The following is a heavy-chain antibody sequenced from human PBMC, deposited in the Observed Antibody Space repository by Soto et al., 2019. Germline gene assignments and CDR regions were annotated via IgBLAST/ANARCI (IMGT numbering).Heavy chain of an antibody. CDR3: TGEVGSGY. Sequence: QVQLVESGGGVVQPGRSLRLSCAVSGFTVSTYGMHWVRQAPGKGLEWVAVISRDGGTKYYADSVKGRFTISRDNSTNTLFLEMNSLRSDDMAVYYCTGEVGSGYWGQGTLVTVSS. V-gene: IGHV3-30*03. J-gene: IGHJ4*02. D-gene: IGHD2-8*02. CDR2: ISRDGGTK. CDR1: GFTVSTYG.